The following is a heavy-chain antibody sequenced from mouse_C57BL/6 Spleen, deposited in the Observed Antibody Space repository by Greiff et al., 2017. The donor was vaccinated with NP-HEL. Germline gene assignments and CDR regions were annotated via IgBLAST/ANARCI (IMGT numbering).Heavy chain of an antibody. Sequence: GGGLVQPKGSLKLSCAASGFSFNTYAMNWVRQAPGKGLEWVARIRSKSNNYATYYADSVKDRFTISRDDSESMLYLQMNNLKTEDTAMYYCVRHDDGYPYYYAMDYWGQGTSVTVSS. CDR2: IRSKSNNYAT. CDR1: GFSFNTYA. J-gene: IGHJ4*01. V-gene: IGHV10-1*01. CDR3: VRHDDGYPYYYAMDY. D-gene: IGHD2-3*01.